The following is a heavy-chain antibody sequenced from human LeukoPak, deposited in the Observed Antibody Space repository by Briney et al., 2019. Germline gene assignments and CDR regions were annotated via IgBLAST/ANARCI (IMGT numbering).Heavy chain of an antibody. CDR3: ARSRKGLRAPPRTNWFDP. CDR2: ISAYNGNT. CDR1: GYTFTSYG. Sequence: ASVKVSCKASGYTFTSYGISWVRQAPGQGLEWMGWISAYNGNTNYAQKFQGRVTMTRNTSISTAYMELSSLRSEDTAVYYCARSRKGLRAPPRTNWFDPWGQGTLVTVSS. D-gene: IGHD1-14*01. V-gene: IGHV1-18*01. J-gene: IGHJ5*02.